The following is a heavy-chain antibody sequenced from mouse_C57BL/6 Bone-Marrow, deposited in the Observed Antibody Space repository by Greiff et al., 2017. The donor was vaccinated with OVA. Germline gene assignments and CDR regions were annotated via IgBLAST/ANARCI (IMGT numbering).Heavy chain of an antibody. CDR2: IYPSDSET. D-gene: IGHD1-1*01. CDR3: ARGYYYGSSYEFAY. Sequence: QVQLQQPGAELVRPGSSVKLSCKASGYTFTSYWMDWVKPRPGQGLEWIGNIYPSDSETHYNQKFKDKATLTVDKSSSTAYMQLSSLTSEDSAVYYCARGYYYGSSYEFAYWGQGTLVTVSA. CDR1: GYTFTSYW. J-gene: IGHJ3*01. V-gene: IGHV1-61*01.